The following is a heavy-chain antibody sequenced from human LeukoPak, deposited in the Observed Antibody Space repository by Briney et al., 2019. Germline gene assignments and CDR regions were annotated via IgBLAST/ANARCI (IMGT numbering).Heavy chain of an antibody. CDR2: IKQDGSEK. V-gene: IGHV3-7*01. CDR3: ARETTVTSGWFDP. D-gene: IGHD4-17*01. J-gene: IGHJ5*02. Sequence: GGSLRLSCAASGFTFSSYWMSWVRQAPGKGLERVANIKQDGSEKYYVDSVKGRFTISRDNAKNSLYLQMNNLRAEDTAAYYCARETTVTSGWFDPWGQGTLVTVSS. CDR1: GFTFSSYW.